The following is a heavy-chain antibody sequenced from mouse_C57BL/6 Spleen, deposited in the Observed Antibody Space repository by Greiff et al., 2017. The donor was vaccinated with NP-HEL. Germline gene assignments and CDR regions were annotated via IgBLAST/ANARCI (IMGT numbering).Heavy chain of an antibody. J-gene: IGHJ3*01. CDR1: GYTFTSYW. CDR2: IHPSDSDT. Sequence: QVQLKQPGAELVKPGASVKVSCKASGYTFTSYWMHWVKQRPGQGLEWIGRIHPSDSDTNYNQKFKGKATLTVDKSSSTAYMQLSSLTSEDSAVYYGAMTAQATGWFAYWGQGTLVTVSA. CDR3: AMTAQATGWFAY. V-gene: IGHV1-74*01. D-gene: IGHD3-2*02.